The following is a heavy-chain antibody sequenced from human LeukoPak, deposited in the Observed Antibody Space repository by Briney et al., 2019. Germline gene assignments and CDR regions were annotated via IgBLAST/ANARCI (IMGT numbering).Heavy chain of an antibody. CDR2: ISGSGGST. CDR1: GFTFSSYA. J-gene: IGHJ4*02. D-gene: IGHD3-22*01. Sequence: GGSLRLSCAASGFTFSSYAMSWVRQAPGKGLEWVSAISGSGGSTYYADSVKGRFTISRDNSKNTLYLQVNSLRADDTAVYYCAKAADNGYYYYFDYWGQGTLVTVSS. CDR3: AKAADNGYYYYFDY. V-gene: IGHV3-23*01.